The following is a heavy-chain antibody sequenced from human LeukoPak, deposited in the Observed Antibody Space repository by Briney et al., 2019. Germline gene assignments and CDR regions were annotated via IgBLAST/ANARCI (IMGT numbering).Heavy chain of an antibody. CDR3: AKDIVVVPAAIYYYYGMDV. D-gene: IGHD2-2*01. CDR2: ISYDGSNK. V-gene: IGHV3-30*18. Sequence: VQPGRSLILSCAASGFTFSSYGMHWVRQAPGKGLEWVAVISYDGSNKYYADSVKGRFTISRDNSKNTLYLQMNSLRAEDTAVYYCAKDIVVVPAAIYYYYGMDVWGQGTTVTVSS. CDR1: GFTFSSYG. J-gene: IGHJ6*02.